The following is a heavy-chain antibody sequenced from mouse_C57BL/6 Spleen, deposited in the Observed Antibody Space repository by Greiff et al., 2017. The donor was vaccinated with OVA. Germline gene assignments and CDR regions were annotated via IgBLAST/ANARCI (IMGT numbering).Heavy chain of an antibody. CDR2: IDPENGDT. Sequence: EVQLQASGAELVRPGASVKLSCTASGFNIKDDYMHWVKQRPEQGLEWIGWIDPENGDTEYASKFQGKATITADTSSNTAYLQLSSLTSEDTAVYYCTRAMVTTNFDYWGQGTTLTVSS. CDR3: TRAMVTTNFDY. V-gene: IGHV14-4*01. CDR1: GFNIKDDY. D-gene: IGHD2-2*01. J-gene: IGHJ2*01.